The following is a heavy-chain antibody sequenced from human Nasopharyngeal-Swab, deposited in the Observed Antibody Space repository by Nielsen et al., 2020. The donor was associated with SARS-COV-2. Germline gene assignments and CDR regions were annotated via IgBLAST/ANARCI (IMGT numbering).Heavy chain of an antibody. D-gene: IGHD6-13*01. Sequence: SETLSLTCTVSGGSISSGDYYWSWIRQPPGKGLEWIGYIYYSGSTYYNPSLKSRVTISVDTSKNQFSLKLSSVTAADTAVYYCSRAYSSSWPSYYYYGMDVWGQGTTVTVSS. CDR1: GGSISSGDYY. CDR3: SRAYSSSWPSYYYYGMDV. J-gene: IGHJ6*02. V-gene: IGHV4-30-4*01. CDR2: IYYSGST.